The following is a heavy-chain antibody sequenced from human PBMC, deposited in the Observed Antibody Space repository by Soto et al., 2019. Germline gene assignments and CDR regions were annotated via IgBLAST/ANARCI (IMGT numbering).Heavy chain of an antibody. Sequence: SETLSLTCTVSGGSISSYYWSWIRQPPGKGLEWIGFNYYSGSTNYNPSLKSRVNISVDTSKNQFSLKLNSVTAADTAVYYCARHSVYGDNRSDPWGQGTLVTVSS. CDR2: NYYSGST. CDR3: ARHSVYGDNRSDP. J-gene: IGHJ5*02. D-gene: IGHD4-17*01. V-gene: IGHV4-59*08. CDR1: GGSISSYY.